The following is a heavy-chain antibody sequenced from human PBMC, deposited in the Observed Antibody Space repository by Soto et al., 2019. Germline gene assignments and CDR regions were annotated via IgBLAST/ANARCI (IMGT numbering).Heavy chain of an antibody. CDR1: GGSISSGDYY. V-gene: IGHV4-30-4*01. CDR3: ARDPVGYSYGYFDY. J-gene: IGHJ4*02. D-gene: IGHD5-18*01. CDR2: IYYSGST. Sequence: SETLSLTCTVSGGSISSGDYYWSWIRQPPGKGLEWIGYIYYSGSTYYNPSLKSRVTISVDTSKNQFSLKLSSVTAADTAVYYCARDPVGYSYGYFDYWGQGTLVTVSS.